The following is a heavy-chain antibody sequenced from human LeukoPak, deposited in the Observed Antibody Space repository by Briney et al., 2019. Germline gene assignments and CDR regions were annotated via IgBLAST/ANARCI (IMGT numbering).Heavy chain of an antibody. CDR3: AKVKALDAVASYFDY. V-gene: IGHV3-23*01. CDR2: ISSSGDNT. D-gene: IGHD1-1*01. Sequence: PGGSLRLSCAASGFVFSTYAMGWVRQAPGKGLEWVSAISSSGDNTYYADSVKGQFTISRDNSKNTLYLQMNSLRAEDTAMYHCAKVKALDAVASYFDYWGQGTLVTVSS. J-gene: IGHJ4*02. CDR1: GFVFSTYA.